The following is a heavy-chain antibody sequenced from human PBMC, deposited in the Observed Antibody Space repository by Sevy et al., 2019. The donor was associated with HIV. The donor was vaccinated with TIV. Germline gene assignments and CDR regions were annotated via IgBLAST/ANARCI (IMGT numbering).Heavy chain of an antibody. Sequence: GGSLRLSCAASGFTFSRYSMHWVRQAPGKGLEWVATISFDASNKHYADSVKGRFTISRDNFQNTLFLQMNSLRPEDTAVYYCALERLSSDVAEYFQNWGQGTLVTVSS. D-gene: IGHD1-1*01. CDR2: ISFDASNK. CDR1: GFTFSRYS. CDR3: ALERLSSDVAEYFQN. V-gene: IGHV3-30*04. J-gene: IGHJ1*01.